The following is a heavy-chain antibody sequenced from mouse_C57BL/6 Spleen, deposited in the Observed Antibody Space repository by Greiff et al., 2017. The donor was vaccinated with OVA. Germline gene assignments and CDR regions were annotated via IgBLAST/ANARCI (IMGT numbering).Heavy chain of an antibody. D-gene: IGHD1-1*01. CDR2: IYPGSGST. CDR1: GYTFTSYW. J-gene: IGHJ4*01. Sequence: VQLQQPGAELVKPGASVKMSCKASGYTFTSYWITWVKQRPGQGLEWIGDIYPGSGSTNYNEKFKSKATLTVDTSSSTAYMQLSSLTSEDSAVDYCARGGYGSSPYAMDYWGQGTSVTVSS. V-gene: IGHV1-55*01. CDR3: ARGGYGSSPYAMDY.